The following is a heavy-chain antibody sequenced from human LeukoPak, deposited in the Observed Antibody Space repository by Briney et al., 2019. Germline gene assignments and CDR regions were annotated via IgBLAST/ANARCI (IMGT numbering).Heavy chain of an antibody. D-gene: IGHD5-24*01. CDR1: GDSGSSSGSYW. Sequence: PSETLSLTCDVSGDSGSSSGSYWSGWFRQPPGKGLEWIGHVHSSGSTKYNSSLGSRGTISMDTSRNQFSLKLSSVTAADTAVYFCTRGGGWLIDFWGRGTLVTVSS. V-gene: IGHV4-61*01. CDR2: VHSSGST. CDR3: TRGGGWLIDF. J-gene: IGHJ4*02.